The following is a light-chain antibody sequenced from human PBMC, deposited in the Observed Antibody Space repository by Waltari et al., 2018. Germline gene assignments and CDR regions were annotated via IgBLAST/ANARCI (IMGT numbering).Light chain of an antibody. J-gene: IGLJ3*02. CDR1: APNLGTYL. CDR3: AAWDDSLNGRWV. V-gene: IGLV1-44*01. Sequence: QSVLTQPPPVSGTPGPRVTISCSGSAPNLGTYLVNWSQQFPGKAPKLLIYRSDQRPSGAPDRFSGAKSGTSASLAISGLQSEDEADYYCAAWDDSLNGRWVFGGGTKVTVL. CDR2: RSD.